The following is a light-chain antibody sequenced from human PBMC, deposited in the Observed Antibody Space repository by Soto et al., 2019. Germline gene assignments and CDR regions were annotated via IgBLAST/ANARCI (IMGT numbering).Light chain of an antibody. CDR1: QSLVHSDRNTY. J-gene: IGKJ1*01. CDR3: MQLSHFPWT. V-gene: IGKV2-24*01. Sequence: EIVMTQTPLSAPVTLGQSASISGRSSQSLVHSDRNTYLSWFHQRPGHPPRLLIYKVSKRFSGVPDRFGGSGSGTYFTLKIDRVEADDVGLYYCMQLSHFPWTFGQGTKVEV. CDR2: KVS.